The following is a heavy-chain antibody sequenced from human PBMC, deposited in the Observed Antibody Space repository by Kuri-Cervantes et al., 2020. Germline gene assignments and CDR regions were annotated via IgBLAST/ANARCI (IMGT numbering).Heavy chain of an antibody. J-gene: IGHJ4*02. Sequence: GSLRLSCAVYGGSFSGYYWSWIRQSPGKGLEWIGYIYYSGSTNYNPSLQSRVTISVDTSKNQFSLKLSSVTAADTAVYYCATFYRGYWGQGTLVTVSS. CDR1: GGSFSGYY. V-gene: IGHV4-59*01. CDR3: ATFYRGY. D-gene: IGHD2/OR15-2a*01. CDR2: IYYSGST.